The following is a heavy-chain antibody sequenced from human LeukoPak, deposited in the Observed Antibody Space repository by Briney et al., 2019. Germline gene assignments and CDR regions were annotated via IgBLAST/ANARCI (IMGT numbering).Heavy chain of an antibody. V-gene: IGHV7-4-1*02. D-gene: IGHD6-19*01. J-gene: IGHJ6*02. Sequence: EASVTVSCTASGYTFTSYAMNWVRQAPGQGLEWMGWINTNTGNPTYAQGFTGRFVFSLDTSVSTAYLQISSLKAEDTAVYYCAREEASYSSGWPLYYGMDVWGQGTTVTVSS. CDR1: GYTFTSYA. CDR2: INTNTGNP. CDR3: AREEASYSSGWPLYYGMDV.